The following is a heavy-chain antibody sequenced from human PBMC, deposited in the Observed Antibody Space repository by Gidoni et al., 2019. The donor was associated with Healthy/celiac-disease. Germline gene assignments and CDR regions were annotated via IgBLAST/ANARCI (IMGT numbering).Heavy chain of an antibody. Sequence: QVQLQQWGAGLLKPSETLSLTCAVYGGSFSGYYWSWLRQPPGKGLEWIGEINHSGSTNYNPSLKSRVTISVDTSKNQFSLKLSSVTAADTAVYYCARGKLAVAAMGGWFDPWGQGTLVTVSS. CDR3: ARGKLAVAAMGGWFDP. V-gene: IGHV4-34*01. J-gene: IGHJ5*02. CDR1: GGSFSGYY. CDR2: INHSGST. D-gene: IGHD6-19*01.